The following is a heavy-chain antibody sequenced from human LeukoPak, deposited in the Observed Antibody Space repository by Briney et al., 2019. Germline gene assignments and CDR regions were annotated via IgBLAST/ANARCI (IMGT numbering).Heavy chain of an antibody. CDR3: ASREGGSGYFPYVRMDV. V-gene: IGHV3-23*01. CDR2: ISGSGGST. Sequence: GGSLRLSCAASGFTFSSYAMSWVRQAPGKGLEWVSAISGSGGSTYYADSVKGRFTISRDNSKNTLYLQMNSLRAEDTAVYYCASREGGSGYFPYVRMDVWGQGTTVTVSS. CDR1: GFTFSSYA. D-gene: IGHD3-3*01. J-gene: IGHJ6*02.